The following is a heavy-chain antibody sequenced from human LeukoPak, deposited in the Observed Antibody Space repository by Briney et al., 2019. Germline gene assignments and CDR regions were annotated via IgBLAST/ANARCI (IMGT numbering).Heavy chain of an antibody. CDR3: ARTLWTRSGWCLDY. CDR2: INPNSGGT. V-gene: IGHV1-2*02. CDR1: GYTFTGYY. J-gene: IGHJ4*02. D-gene: IGHD6-19*01. Sequence: ASVKVSCKASGYTFTGYYMHWVRQAPGQGLEWMGWINPNSGGTNYAQKFQGRVTMTRDTSISTAYMELSRLRSDDTAVYYCARTLWTRSGWCLDYWGQGTLVTVSS.